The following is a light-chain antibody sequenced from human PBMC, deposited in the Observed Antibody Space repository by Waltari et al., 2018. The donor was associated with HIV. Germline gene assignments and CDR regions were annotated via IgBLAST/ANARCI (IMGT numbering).Light chain of an antibody. CDR1: SLRTYY. CDR2: GKN. Sequence: SSELTQDPSVSVALSQTVRITCQGDSLRTYYATWYQQKPRQAPVLVIYGKNNRLSGIPDRFSGSSSGDTASLTSTGAQAEDEADYYCSSRDSSGTHVLFGGGTKLTVL. CDR3: SSRDSSGTHVL. V-gene: IGLV3-19*01. J-gene: IGLJ2*01.